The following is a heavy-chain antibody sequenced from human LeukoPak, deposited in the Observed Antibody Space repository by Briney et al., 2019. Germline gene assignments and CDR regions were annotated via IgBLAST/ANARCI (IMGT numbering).Heavy chain of an antibody. V-gene: IGHV3-11*01. D-gene: IGHD5-12*01. Sequence: GGSLRLSCAASGFTFSDYYMSWIRQTPGKGLEWVSYISRSGNTIYYADSVKGRFTISRDNAKNSLYLQMNSLRAEDTAVYYCARLRYSGTDFDYWGQGTLVTVSS. CDR2: ISRSGNTI. J-gene: IGHJ4*02. CDR1: GFTFSDYY. CDR3: ARLRYSGTDFDY.